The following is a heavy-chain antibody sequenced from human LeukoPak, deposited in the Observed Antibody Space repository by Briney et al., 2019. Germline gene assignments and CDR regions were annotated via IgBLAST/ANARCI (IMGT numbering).Heavy chain of an antibody. D-gene: IGHD6-19*01. CDR3: ARYSYSSGLYYFDY. CDR1: GGSISSNAYY. V-gene: IGHV4-39*07. CDR2: INHSGST. Sequence: SETLSLTCTVSGGSISSNAYYWAWIRQPPGKGLEWVGEINHSGSTNYNPSLKSRVTISVDTSKNQFSLKQSSVTAADTAVYYCARYSYSSGLYYFDYWGQGTLVTVSS. J-gene: IGHJ4*02.